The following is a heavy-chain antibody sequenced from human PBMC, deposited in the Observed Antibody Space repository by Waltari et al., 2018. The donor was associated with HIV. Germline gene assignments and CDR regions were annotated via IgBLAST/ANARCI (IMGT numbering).Heavy chain of an antibody. CDR3: ARDGYYDSSGYYLYYYYGMDV. Sequence: QVQLVQSGAEVKKPGASVKVSCKASGYSFISHAMHWVRQAPGQRLEWRGWINAGNGNTKYSQKLQGRVTITRDTSASTAYMELSNVRSEDTAVYYCARDGYYDSSGYYLYYYYGMDVWGQGTTVTVSS. V-gene: IGHV1-3*01. CDR2: INAGNGNT. D-gene: IGHD3-22*01. J-gene: IGHJ6*02. CDR1: GYSFISHA.